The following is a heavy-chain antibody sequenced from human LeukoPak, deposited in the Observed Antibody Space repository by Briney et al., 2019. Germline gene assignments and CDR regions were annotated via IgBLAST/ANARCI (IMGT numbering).Heavy chain of an antibody. CDR1: GYTFTSYY. V-gene: IGHV1-46*01. J-gene: IGHJ6*02. Sequence: AAVKVSCKASGYTFTSYYMHWVRQAPGQGLEWMGIMNPSGGSTSYAQKFQGRVTMTRDTSTSTVYMELSSLRSEDTAVYYCARAGDCSGGSCYYYGMDVWGQGTTVTVSS. CDR3: ARAGDCSGGSCYYYGMDV. D-gene: IGHD2-15*01. CDR2: MNPSGGST.